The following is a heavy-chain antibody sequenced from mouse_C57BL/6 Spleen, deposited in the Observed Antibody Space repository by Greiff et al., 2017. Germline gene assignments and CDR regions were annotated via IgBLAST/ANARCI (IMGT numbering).Heavy chain of an antibody. V-gene: IGHV1-4*01. D-gene: IGHD1-1*01. CDR3: GKYGSGAWFAY. CDR2: INPSSGYT. CDR1: GYTFTSYT. J-gene: IGHJ3*01. Sequence: VKLVESGAELARPGASVKMSCKASGYTFTSYTMHWVKQRPGQGLEWIGYINPSSGYTKYNQKFKDKATVTADKSSSTAYMQLSSLTSEDSAVYSRGKYGSGAWFAYWGQGTLVTVSA.